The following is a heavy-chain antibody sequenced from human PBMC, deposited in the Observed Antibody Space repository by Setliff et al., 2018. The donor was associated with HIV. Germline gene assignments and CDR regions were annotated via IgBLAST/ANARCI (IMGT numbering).Heavy chain of an antibody. CDR2: IDTSGRT. CDR1: DDPISSYY. Sequence: SATLSLTCYVTDDPISSYYWSWVRQPAGKGLEWIGRIDTSGRTDYNPSLRSRVTISVDTSKNQFSLKLSSVAAADTAVYFCARDRGYDILTGYADNYWGHGTLVTVSS. CDR3: ARDRGYDILTGYADNY. J-gene: IGHJ4*01. D-gene: IGHD3-9*01. V-gene: IGHV4-4*07.